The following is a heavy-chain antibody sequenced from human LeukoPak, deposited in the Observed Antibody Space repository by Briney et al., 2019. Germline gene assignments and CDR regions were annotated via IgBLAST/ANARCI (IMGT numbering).Heavy chain of an antibody. CDR3: AGGSDWCYFDS. J-gene: IGHJ4*02. V-gene: IGHV3-23*01. CDR1: GFTFSTYG. D-gene: IGHD6-19*01. CDR2: ITSGGNT. Sequence: GGSLRLSCAASGFTFSTYGMTWVRQAPGKGLEWVSSITSGGNTYYADSVKGRFTISRDNSKNTLYLQMNSLRVEDTAVYYCAGGSDWCYFDSWGQGTLVTVSA.